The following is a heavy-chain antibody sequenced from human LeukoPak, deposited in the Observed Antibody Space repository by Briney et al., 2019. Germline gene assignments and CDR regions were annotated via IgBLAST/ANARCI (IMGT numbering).Heavy chain of an antibody. CDR3: ARSISERYSFDY. Sequence: PGGSLRLSCAASKFTFSSYWMHRVRQAPGKGLVWVSRINSDGRSTSYADSVKGRFSISRDNAKNTLYLQMNSLRAEDTAVYYCARSISERYSFDYWGQGTLVTVSS. V-gene: IGHV3-74*01. CDR1: KFTFSSYW. J-gene: IGHJ4*02. CDR2: INSDGRST. D-gene: IGHD1-26*01.